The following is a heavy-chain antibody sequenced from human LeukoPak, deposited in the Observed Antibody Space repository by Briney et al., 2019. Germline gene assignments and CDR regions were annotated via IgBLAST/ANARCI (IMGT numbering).Heavy chain of an antibody. CDR2: IRYDGSNK. V-gene: IGHV3-30*02. CDR1: GFTFSSYG. J-gene: IGHJ4*02. Sequence: PGGSLRLSYAASGFTFSSYGMHWVRQAPGKGLEWVAFIRYDGSNKYYADSVKGRFTISRDNSKNTLYLQMNSLRAEDTAVYYCAKDRSTMVRGVIIPFDYWGQGTLVTVSS. D-gene: IGHD3-10*01. CDR3: AKDRSTMVRGVIIPFDY.